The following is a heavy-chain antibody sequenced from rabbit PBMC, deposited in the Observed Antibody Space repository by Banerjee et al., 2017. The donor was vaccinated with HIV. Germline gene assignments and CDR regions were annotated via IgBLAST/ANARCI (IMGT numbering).Heavy chain of an antibody. CDR2: IDVGSGGT. V-gene: IGHV1S7*01. Sequence: QVKETGGGLVQPGGSLTLSCKASGFDFRRYYLTWVRQAPGKGLEWIGIIDVGSGGTDYANWVNGRFTISSDTAQNTVDLQMSGLTAADTATYFCARAGYAGGSYFALWGPGHPGHRL. CDR1: GFDFRRYY. D-gene: IGHD8-1*01. CDR3: ARAGYAGGSYFAL. J-gene: IGHJ4*01.